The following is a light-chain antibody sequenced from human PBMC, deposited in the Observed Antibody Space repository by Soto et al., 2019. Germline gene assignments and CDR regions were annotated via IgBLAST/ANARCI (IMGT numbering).Light chain of an antibody. CDR1: QTISSW. Sequence: DIQMTQSPSSLSASVGDRVTITCRASQTISSWLAWYQQKPGKAPKLLIYEASSLESGVPSRFGGSGSGTEFTLTIRSLQPDDFAIYYCQQYNSYSWTFGQGTKVDIK. J-gene: IGKJ1*01. V-gene: IGKV1-5*03. CDR3: QQYNSYSWT. CDR2: EAS.